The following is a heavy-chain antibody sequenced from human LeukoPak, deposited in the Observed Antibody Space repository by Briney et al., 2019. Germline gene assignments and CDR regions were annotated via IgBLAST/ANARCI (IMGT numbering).Heavy chain of an antibody. J-gene: IGHJ3*02. D-gene: IGHD1-26*01. V-gene: IGHV3-7*01. CDR1: GFTFSSYW. Sequence: PGGSLRLSCAASGFTFSSYWMSWVRQAPGKGLEWVANIKQDGSEKYYVDSVKGRFTISGDNAKNSLYLQMNSLRAEDTAVYYCARKVGARGDAFDIWGQGTMVTVSS. CDR2: IKQDGSEK. CDR3: ARKVGARGDAFDI.